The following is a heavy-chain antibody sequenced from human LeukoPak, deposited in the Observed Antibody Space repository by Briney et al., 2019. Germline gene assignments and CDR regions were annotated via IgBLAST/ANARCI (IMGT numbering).Heavy chain of an antibody. D-gene: IGHD4-17*01. Sequence: GGSPRLSCAASGFTVSSKYMSWVRQAPGKGLEFVSVIYPDGSAVYADSVKDRFTISRDNLKNTLYLQMNSLRAEDTAVYYCARSLDYGDSEPSTFDYWGQGTLVTVSS. V-gene: IGHV3-66*01. CDR1: GFTVSSKY. CDR3: ARSLDYGDSEPSTFDY. J-gene: IGHJ4*02. CDR2: IYPDGSA.